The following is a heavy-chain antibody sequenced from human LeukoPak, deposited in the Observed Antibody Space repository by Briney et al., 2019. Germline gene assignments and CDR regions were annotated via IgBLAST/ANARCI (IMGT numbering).Heavy chain of an antibody. V-gene: IGHV3-23*01. CDR2: ISGSGGST. CDR1: GFTFSVYA. J-gene: IGHJ3*02. D-gene: IGHD1-7*01. Sequence: GGSLRLSCAASGFTFSVYAMSWVRQAPGEGLEWVSAISGSGGSTYYADSVKGRFTISRDNSKNTLYLQMNSLRAEDTAVYYCAKQNNWNYGAFDIWGQGTMVTVSS. CDR3: AKQNNWNYGAFDI.